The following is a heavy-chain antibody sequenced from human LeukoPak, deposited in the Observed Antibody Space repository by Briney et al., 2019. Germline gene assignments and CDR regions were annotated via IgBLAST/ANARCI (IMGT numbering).Heavy chain of an antibody. D-gene: IGHD6-6*01. CDR2: ISGSGTNT. CDR3: AKGRRVGIAAPIDA. Sequence: GGSLRLSCAASGFTFRHFAMSWVRQAPGKGLEWVSVISGSGTNTYYAESVKGRITISRDNSNNALYLQMHGLRDEDTALYYCAKGRRVGIAAPIDAWGQGTQVTVSS. V-gene: IGHV3-23*01. CDR1: GFTFRHFA. J-gene: IGHJ5*02.